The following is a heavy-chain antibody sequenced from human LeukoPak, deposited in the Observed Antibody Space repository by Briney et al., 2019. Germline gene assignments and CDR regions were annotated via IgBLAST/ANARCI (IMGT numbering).Heavy chain of an antibody. Sequence: RGSPRLSCAASGFTSIRYEMNWVRPAPGKGLERVSYISSSGSTIYYADSVKGRFTISRDNAKNSLYLQMNSLRAEDTAVYYCAELGITMIGGVWGKGTTVTISS. J-gene: IGHJ6*04. D-gene: IGHD3-10*02. CDR3: AELGITMIGGV. V-gene: IGHV3-48*03. CDR1: GFTSIRYE. CDR2: ISSSGSTI.